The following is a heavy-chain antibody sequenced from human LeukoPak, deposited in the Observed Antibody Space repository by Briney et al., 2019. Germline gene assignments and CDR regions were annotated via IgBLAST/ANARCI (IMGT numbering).Heavy chain of an antibody. V-gene: IGHV4-59*12. CDR3: ASESKSSGWYVG. CDR1: GGSISSYY. J-gene: IGHJ4*02. D-gene: IGHD6-19*01. CDR2: IYYSGST. Sequence: SETLSLTCTVSGGSISSYYWSWIRQPPGKGLEWIGYIYYSGSTYYNPSLKSRVTISVDTSKNQFSLKLSSVTAADTAVYYCASESKSSGWYVGWGQGTLVTVSS.